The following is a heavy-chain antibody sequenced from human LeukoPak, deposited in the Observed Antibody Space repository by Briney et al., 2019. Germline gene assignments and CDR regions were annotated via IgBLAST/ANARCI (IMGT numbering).Heavy chain of an antibody. CDR3: ARGALRSGPPPF. V-gene: IGHV1-2*02. CDR2: INPNSGGT. D-gene: IGHD2-15*01. CDR1: GYTFTSYA. J-gene: IGHJ4*02. Sequence: ASVKVSCKASGYTFTSYAMHWVRQAPGQGLEWMGWINPNSGGTNYAQKFQGRVTMTRDTSISTAYMELSRLRSDDTAVYYCARGALRSGPPPFWGQGTLVTVSS.